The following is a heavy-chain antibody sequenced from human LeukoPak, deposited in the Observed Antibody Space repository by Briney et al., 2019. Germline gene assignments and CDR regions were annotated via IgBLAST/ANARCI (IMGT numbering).Heavy chain of an antibody. CDR1: GFTFSSYN. Sequence: PGGSLRLSCAASGFTFSSYNINWVRQAPRKGLEWVSGISGDASGTYYADSVRGRFSISRDNSQNTVYLQMNSLRVEDTAVYYCAKDFRLDSWGQGTLVTVSS. CDR2: ISGDASGT. CDR3: AKDFRLDS. J-gene: IGHJ4*02. V-gene: IGHV3-23*01.